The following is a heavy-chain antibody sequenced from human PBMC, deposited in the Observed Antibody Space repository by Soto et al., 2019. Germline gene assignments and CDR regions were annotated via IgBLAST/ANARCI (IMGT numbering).Heavy chain of an antibody. CDR2: IWYDGSHK. Sequence: QVQLVESGGGVVQAGESLRLSCATSGFTFSGFAMQWVRQAPDKGLEWVAVIWYDGSHKYYADSVKGRFTVSRDDPKNTLYLQMNNVRVEDTAVYYCVRGSFCTTSTCYNLGWFAPWGQGTLVTVSS. CDR3: VRGSFCTTSTCYNLGWFAP. J-gene: IGHJ5*02. D-gene: IGHD2-2*02. CDR1: GFTFSGFA. V-gene: IGHV3-33*01.